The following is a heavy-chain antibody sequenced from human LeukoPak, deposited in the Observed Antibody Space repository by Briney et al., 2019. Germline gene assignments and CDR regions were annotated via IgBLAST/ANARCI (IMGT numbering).Heavy chain of an antibody. V-gene: IGHV4-59*01. CDR1: GGSISSYY. Sequence: SETLSLTCTVSGGSISSYYWSWIRQPPGKGLEWIGYIYYSGSTNYNPSLKSRVTISVDTSKNQFSLKLSSVTAADTAVYYCARGSSSWYGANWFDPWGQGTLVTVSS. J-gene: IGHJ5*02. CDR2: IYYSGST. D-gene: IGHD6-13*01. CDR3: ARGSSSWYGANWFDP.